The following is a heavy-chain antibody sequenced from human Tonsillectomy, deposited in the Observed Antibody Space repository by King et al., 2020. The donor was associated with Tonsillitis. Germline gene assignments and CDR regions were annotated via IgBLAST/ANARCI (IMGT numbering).Heavy chain of an antibody. CDR3: ARATMKVVVIM. V-gene: IGHV3-23*04. Sequence: VQLVESGGGLVQPGGSLRLSCAASGFTFSSYAMSWVRQVPGKGLEGVSAMSGSGGSTYYADSVKGRFTISRDNSKNTLDLQMNSLRAEDTAVYYCARATMKVVVIMWGQGTLVTVSS. D-gene: IGHD3-22*01. CDR2: MSGSGGST. J-gene: IGHJ4*02. CDR1: GFTFSSYA.